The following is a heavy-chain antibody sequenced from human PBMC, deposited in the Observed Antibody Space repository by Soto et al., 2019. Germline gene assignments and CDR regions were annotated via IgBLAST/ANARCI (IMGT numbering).Heavy chain of an antibody. CDR3: ARSIATGQLDP. J-gene: IGHJ5*02. Sequence: AAVKVSCKAACNNFISYGISWVRQAPVKRLEWMVCINPDNGNIKSSQKFQDRVIITRDTSASPAYMVPTSLKTEDTAVFYCARSIATGQLDPWGEGTLVPFSP. V-gene: IGHV1-3*01. CDR1: CNNFISYG. CDR2: INPDNGNI. D-gene: IGHD2-15*01.